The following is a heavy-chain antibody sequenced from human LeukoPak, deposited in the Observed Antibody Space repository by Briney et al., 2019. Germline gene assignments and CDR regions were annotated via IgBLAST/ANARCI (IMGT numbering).Heavy chain of an antibody. CDR3: AKDITSRPRDAFDI. CDR2: ISWNSGSI. J-gene: IGHJ3*02. V-gene: IGHV3-9*01. CDR1: GFTFDDYA. Sequence: QPGRSLRLSCAASGFTFDDYAMHWVRQAPGKGLEWVSGISWNSGSIGYADSVKGRFTISRDNAKNSLYLQMNSLRAEDTALYYCAKDITSRPRDAFDIWGQGTMVTVSS.